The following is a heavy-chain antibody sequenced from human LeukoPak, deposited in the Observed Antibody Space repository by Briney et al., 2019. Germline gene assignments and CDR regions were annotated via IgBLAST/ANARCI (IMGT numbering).Heavy chain of an antibody. V-gene: IGHV1-69*05. J-gene: IGHJ5*01. CDR3: ARDLRYYYDSSGYYYS. Sequence: SVKVSCKASGGTFSSYAIGWVRQAPGQGLEWMGRIFPIFGTANYAQKFQGRVTLTTDESTSTAYMELSSLRAEGTAVYYCARDLRYYYDSSGYYYSGGQETLVTVSS. CDR2: IFPIFGTA. D-gene: IGHD3-22*01. CDR1: GGTFSSYA.